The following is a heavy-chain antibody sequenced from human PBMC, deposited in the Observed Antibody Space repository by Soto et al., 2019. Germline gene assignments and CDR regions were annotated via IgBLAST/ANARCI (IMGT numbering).Heavy chain of an antibody. V-gene: IGHV3-30*04. CDR1: GFTFSSYA. D-gene: IGHD6-6*01. CDR3: ARDLAARTLSCDY. CDR2: ISYDGSNK. Sequence: GGSLRLSCAASGFTFSSYAMHWVRQAPGKGLEWVAVISYDGSNKYYADSVKGRFTISRDNSKNTLYLQMNSLRAEDTAVYYCARDLAARTLSCDYWCQGTLATVSS. J-gene: IGHJ4*02.